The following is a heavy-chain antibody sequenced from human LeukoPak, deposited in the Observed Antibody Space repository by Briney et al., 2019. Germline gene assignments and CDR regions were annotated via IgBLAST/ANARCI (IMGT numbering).Heavy chain of an antibody. D-gene: IGHD4-17*01. J-gene: IGHJ4*02. CDR3: ARGSTVTPPNYYFDY. CDR1: GGSFSGYY. CDR2: ISHSGST. Sequence: SETLSLTCAVYGGSFSGYYWSWIRQPPGKGLEWIGEISHSGSTNCNPSLKSQVTISVDTSKNQFSLKLSSVTAADTAVYYCARGSTVTPPNYYFDYWGQGTLVTVSS. V-gene: IGHV4-34*01.